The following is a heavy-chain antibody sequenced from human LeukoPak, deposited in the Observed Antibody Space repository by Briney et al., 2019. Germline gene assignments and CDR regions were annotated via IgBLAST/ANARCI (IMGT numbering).Heavy chain of an antibody. CDR3: ARVPIHYYYYGMDV. V-gene: IGHV4-31*03. CDR2: IYYSGST. J-gene: IGHJ6*02. CDR1: GGSISSGGYY. Sequence: PSETLSLTCTVSGGSISSGGYYWSWIRQPPGKGLEWIGYIYYSGSTYHNPSLKSRVTISVDTSKNQFSLKLSSVTAADTAVYYCARVPIHYYYYGMDVWGQGTTVTVSS.